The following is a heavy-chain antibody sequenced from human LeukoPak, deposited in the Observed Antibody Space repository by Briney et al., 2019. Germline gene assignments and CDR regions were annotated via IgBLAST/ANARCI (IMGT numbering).Heavy chain of an antibody. Sequence: SETLSLTCTVSGGSISSYYWSWIRQPPGKGLEWIGYIYYSGSTNYNPSLKSRGTISVDTSKNQFSLKLSSVTAADTAVYYCARHEGDFWSGYDRYFDFWGQGILVTVSS. CDR2: IYYSGST. CDR1: GGSISSYY. D-gene: IGHD3-3*01. V-gene: IGHV4-59*08. CDR3: ARHEGDFWSGYDRYFDF. J-gene: IGHJ4*02.